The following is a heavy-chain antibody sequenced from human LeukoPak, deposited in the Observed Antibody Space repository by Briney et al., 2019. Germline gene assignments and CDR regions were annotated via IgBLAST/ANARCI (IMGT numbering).Heavy chain of an antibody. D-gene: IGHD4-17*01. Sequence: PSETLSLTCAVYGGSFSGYYWSWIRQPAGRGLEWIGRIYTSGSTNYNPSLKSRVTISVDTSKNQFSLKLSSVTAADTAVYYCARASDYGDYSDAFDIWGQGTMVTVSS. V-gene: IGHV4-59*10. J-gene: IGHJ3*02. CDR1: GGSFSGYY. CDR3: ARASDYGDYSDAFDI. CDR2: IYTSGST.